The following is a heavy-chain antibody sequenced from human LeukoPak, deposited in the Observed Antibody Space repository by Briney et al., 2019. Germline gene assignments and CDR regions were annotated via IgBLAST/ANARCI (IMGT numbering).Heavy chain of an antibody. D-gene: IGHD1-26*01. CDR1: GYSISSGYY. Sequence: SETLSLTCSVYGYSISSGYYWAWVRQSPGKGLEWIGSIYYTGSTHYNPSLESRITISVDTSRNRFSLKLSSVIAPDTAVYYCVRIGKYSGSLYGVIYWGQGVLVTVSS. V-gene: IGHV4-38-2*02. J-gene: IGHJ4*02. CDR3: VRIGKYSGSLYGVIY. CDR2: IYYTGST.